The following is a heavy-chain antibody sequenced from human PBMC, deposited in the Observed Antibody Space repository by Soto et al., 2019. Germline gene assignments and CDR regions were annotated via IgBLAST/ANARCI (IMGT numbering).Heavy chain of an antibody. CDR2: IYPGDSDI. Sequence: GESLKVSCKGSGYSFSGYWIGWVRQVPGKGLEWMGFIYPGDSDIRYSPSFQGQVTISADKSISTAYLQWSSLKASDTAVYYCARLPSIFGVAHDAFDIWGHGTMVTVSS. CDR1: GYSFSGYW. CDR3: ARLPSIFGVAHDAFDI. V-gene: IGHV5-51*01. D-gene: IGHD3-3*01. J-gene: IGHJ3*02.